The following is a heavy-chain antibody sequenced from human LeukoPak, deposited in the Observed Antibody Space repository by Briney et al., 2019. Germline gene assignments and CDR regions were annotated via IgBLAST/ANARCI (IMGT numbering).Heavy chain of an antibody. J-gene: IGHJ6*03. CDR1: GGTFSSYA. CDR2: IIPIFGTA. CDR3: ARDRGVLAAAGIGYYMDV. D-gene: IGHD6-13*01. V-gene: IGHV1-69*05. Sequence: SVKVSCKASGGTFSSYAISWVRQAPGQGLEWMGGIIPIFGTANYAQKFQGRVTITTDESTSTAYMELSSLRSEDTAVYYCARDRGVLAAAGIGYYMDVWGKGTTVTVTS.